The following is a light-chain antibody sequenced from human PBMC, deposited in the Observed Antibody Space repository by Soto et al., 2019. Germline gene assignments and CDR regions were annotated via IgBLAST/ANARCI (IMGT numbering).Light chain of an antibody. CDR3: AAWDDSLNGVV. CDR1: DSNVEINA. Sequence: QSVLTQPPSASGTPGQRVTISCSGSDSNVEINAVNWYQQLPGTAPKLLIYSNNQRPSGVPDRFSGSKSGTSASLAISGLQSEDEADYYCAAWDDSLNGVVFGGGTKLTVL. V-gene: IGLV1-44*01. CDR2: SNN. J-gene: IGLJ2*01.